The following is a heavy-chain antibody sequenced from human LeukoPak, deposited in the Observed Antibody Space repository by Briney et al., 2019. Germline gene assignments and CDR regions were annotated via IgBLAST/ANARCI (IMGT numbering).Heavy chain of an antibody. J-gene: IGHJ2*01. CDR2: IYYSGST. Sequence: SETLSLTCTVSGGSISSYYWSWIRQPPGKGLEWIGYIYYSGSTNYNPSLKSRVTISVDTSKNQFSLKLTSVTAADTAVYYCARVYYSSSYDYWYFDLWGRGTLVTVSS. CDR3: ARVYYSSSYDYWYFDL. D-gene: IGHD6-13*01. CDR1: GGSISSYY. V-gene: IGHV4-59*01.